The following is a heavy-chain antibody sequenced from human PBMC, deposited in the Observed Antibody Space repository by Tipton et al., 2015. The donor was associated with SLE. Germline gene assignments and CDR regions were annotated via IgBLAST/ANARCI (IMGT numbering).Heavy chain of an antibody. CDR1: GYSISSGYY. D-gene: IGHD1-1*01. Sequence: TLSLTCAVSGYSISSGYYWGWIRQPPGKGLEWIGSIYDTGNTYYNPSLNSRVTISLDTSQNQFSLRLTSVTAADTAVYYCGRHKTATRAFDFWGQGTLVTVSS. J-gene: IGHJ3*01. V-gene: IGHV4-38-2*01. CDR3: GRHKTATRAFDF. CDR2: IYDTGNT.